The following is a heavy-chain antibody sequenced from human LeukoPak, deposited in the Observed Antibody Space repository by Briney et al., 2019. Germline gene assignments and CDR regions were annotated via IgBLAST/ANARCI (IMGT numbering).Heavy chain of an antibody. CDR3: ARDLIAARPWYFDY. V-gene: IGHV3-21*01. Sequence: PGGSLRLSCAASGFTFSSYSMNWVRQAPGKGPEWVSSISSSSSYIYYADSVKGRFTISRDNAKNSLYLQMNSLRAEDTAVYYCARDLIAARPWYFDYWGQGTLVTVSS. CDR1: GFTFSSYS. J-gene: IGHJ4*02. CDR2: ISSSSSYI. D-gene: IGHD6-6*01.